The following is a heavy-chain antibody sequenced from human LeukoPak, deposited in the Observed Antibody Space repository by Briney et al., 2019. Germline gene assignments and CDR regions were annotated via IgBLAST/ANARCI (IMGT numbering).Heavy chain of an antibody. Sequence: GGSLRLSCGDSGSSFSSYSMNWVRQAPGKDLGWVSSISSSSKYIYYADSVKGRFTISRDNAKNSLYLQMNGLRADDTAVYYCARSPQGTGSPADYWGQGTLVTVSS. CDR3: ARSPQGTGSPADY. J-gene: IGHJ4*02. CDR1: GSSFSSYS. D-gene: IGHD1-1*01. CDR2: ISSSSKYI. V-gene: IGHV3-21*01.